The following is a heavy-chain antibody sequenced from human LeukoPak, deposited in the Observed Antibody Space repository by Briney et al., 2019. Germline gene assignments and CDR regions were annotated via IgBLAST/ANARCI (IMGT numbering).Heavy chain of an antibody. D-gene: IGHD5-12*01. V-gene: IGHV1-18*01. CDR1: GYTFTSHG. CDR3: ASDSGYSGYDYAH. Sequence: ASVKVSCKPSGYTFTSHGITWVRQAPGQGLEGMGWISAYNGNTNFAQKLQGRVTMTTDTSTSTAYMELRSLRSDDTAVYYCASDSGYSGYDYAHWGQGTLVTVSS. J-gene: IGHJ4*02. CDR2: ISAYNGNT.